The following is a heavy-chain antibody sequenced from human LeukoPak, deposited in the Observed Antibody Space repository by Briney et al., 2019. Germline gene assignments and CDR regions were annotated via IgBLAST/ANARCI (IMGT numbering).Heavy chain of an antibody. CDR3: ATVRWELQYYYYMDV. J-gene: IGHJ6*03. V-gene: IGHV4-59*01. CDR1: GGSISNYY. CDR2: IYYTGST. D-gene: IGHD1-26*01. Sequence: PSETLSLTCTVSGGSISNYYWNWIRQPPGKGLEWIGYIYYTGSTNYNPSLKSRVTMSVDTSKNQFSLNLKSVTPEDTAVYYCATVRWELQYYYYMDVWGKGTTVTISS.